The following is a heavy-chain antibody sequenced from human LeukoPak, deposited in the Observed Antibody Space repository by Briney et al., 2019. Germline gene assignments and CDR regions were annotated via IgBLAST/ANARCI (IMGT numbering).Heavy chain of an antibody. D-gene: IGHD3-9*01. J-gene: IGHJ4*02. CDR1: GGSISSYY. CDR2: IYYSGST. CDR3: ARGPTGDYNLDY. V-gene: IGHV4-59*01. Sequence: SETLSLTCTVSGGSISSYYWSWIRQPPGKGLEWIGYIYYSGSTNYNPSLKSRVTISVDTSKNQFSLKLSSVTAADTAVYYCARGPTGDYNLDYWGQGTLVTVSS.